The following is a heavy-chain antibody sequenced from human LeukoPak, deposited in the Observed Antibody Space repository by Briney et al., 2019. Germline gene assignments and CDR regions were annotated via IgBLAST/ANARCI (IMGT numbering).Heavy chain of an antibody. D-gene: IGHD3-16*02. V-gene: IGHV3-66*01. CDR1: GFTFSTYW. J-gene: IGHJ5*02. CDR3: ARSPSSFDP. Sequence: GGSLRLSCAASGFTFSTYWMTWVRQAPGKGLEWVSAIYSGGGTYYADSVKGRFTLSRDISKNTLYLQMNSLRAEDTAVYYCARSPSSFDPWGQGALVTVSS. CDR2: IYSGGGT.